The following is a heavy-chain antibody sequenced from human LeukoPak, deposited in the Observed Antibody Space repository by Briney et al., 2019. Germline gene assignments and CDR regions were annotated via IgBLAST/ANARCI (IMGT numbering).Heavy chain of an antibody. D-gene: IGHD5-18*01. J-gene: IGHJ4*02. CDR1: GGTFSSYA. Sequence: SSVKVSCKASGGTFSSYAISWVRQAPGQGLEWMGGIIPIFGTANYARKFQGRVTITTDESTSTAYMELSSLRSEDTAVYYCARGGLVSSYGQSHFDYWGQGTLVTVSS. CDR2: IIPIFGTA. CDR3: ARGGLVSSYGQSHFDY. V-gene: IGHV1-69*05.